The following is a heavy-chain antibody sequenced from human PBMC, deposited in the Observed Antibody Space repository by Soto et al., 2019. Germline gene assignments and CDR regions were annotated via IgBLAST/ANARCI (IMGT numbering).Heavy chain of an antibody. V-gene: IGHV4-4*02. CDR1: GGSISSSNW. D-gene: IGHD1-26*01. Sequence: SETLSLTCAVSGGSISSSNWWSWVRQPPGKGLEWIGEIYHSGSTNYNPSLKSRVTTSVDKSKNQFSLKLSSVTAADTAVYYCARISGSYYYGMDVWGQGTTVTVS. CDR3: ARISGSYYYGMDV. CDR2: IYHSGST. J-gene: IGHJ6*02.